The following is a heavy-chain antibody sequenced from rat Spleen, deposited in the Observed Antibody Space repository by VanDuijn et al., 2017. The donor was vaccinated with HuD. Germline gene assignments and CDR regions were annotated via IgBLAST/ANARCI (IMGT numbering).Heavy chain of an antibody. V-gene: IGHV5S10*01. Sequence: EVQLVESGGGLVQPGRSLKLSCAASGFTFSDYAMAWVRQAPKKGLEWVATISYDGGSTYYRDSVKGRFTISRNNAKTTLYLQMDSLRSEDTASYYCATAGSRVSRFAYWGQGTLVTVSS. CDR2: ISYDGGST. CDR1: GFTFSDYA. CDR3: ATAGSRVSRFAY. D-gene: IGHD1-4*01. J-gene: IGHJ3*01.